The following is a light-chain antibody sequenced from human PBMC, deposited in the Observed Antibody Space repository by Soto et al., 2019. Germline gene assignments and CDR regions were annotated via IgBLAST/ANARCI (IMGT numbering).Light chain of an antibody. CDR3: QQYHRYSRT. Sequence: DIRLTQSPSTLSGSVGDRVTVTCRASQSINSWLAWYQQKPGKAPKLLIYDASSLQSGVPSRFTGSGFGTEFTLTISSLQPDDFATYYCQQYHRYSRTFGQGTKVDIK. V-gene: IGKV1-5*01. CDR1: QSINSW. J-gene: IGKJ1*01. CDR2: DAS.